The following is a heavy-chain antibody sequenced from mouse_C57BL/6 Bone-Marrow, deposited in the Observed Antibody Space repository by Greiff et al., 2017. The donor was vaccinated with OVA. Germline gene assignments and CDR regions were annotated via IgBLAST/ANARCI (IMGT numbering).Heavy chain of an antibody. J-gene: IGHJ4*01. CDR2: IYPGDGDT. Sequence: VQLLQSGAELVKPGASVKISCKASGYAFSSYWMNWVKQRPGKGLEWIGQIYPGDGDTNYNGKFKGKATLTADKSSSTANMQLSSLTSEDSAIYFCARSYYRYYYAMDYWGQGTSVTVSS. CDR1: GYAFSSYW. V-gene: IGHV1-80*01. CDR3: ARSYYRYYYAMDY. D-gene: IGHD2-12*01.